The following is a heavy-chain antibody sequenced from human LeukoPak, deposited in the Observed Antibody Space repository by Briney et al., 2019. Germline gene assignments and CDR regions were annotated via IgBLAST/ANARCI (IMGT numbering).Heavy chain of an antibody. J-gene: IGHJ4*02. CDR3: ARVYYGSGSPRHFDY. Sequence: GGSLRLSCAASGFSFSDYYVSWIRQAPGKGLECVSHISSRGTTIYYADSVKGRFTISRDNAKNSLYLQMSSLRAEDTAVYYCARVYYGSGSPRHFDYWGQGTLVTVSS. D-gene: IGHD3-10*01. V-gene: IGHV3-11*01. CDR2: ISSRGTTI. CDR1: GFSFSDYY.